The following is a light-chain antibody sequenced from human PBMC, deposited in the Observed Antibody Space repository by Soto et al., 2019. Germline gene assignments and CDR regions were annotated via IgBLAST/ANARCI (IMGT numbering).Light chain of an antibody. CDR3: CSYAGSSTPYV. CDR1: SSDVGSYNL. J-gene: IGLJ1*01. Sequence: QSALTQPASVCGSPGQSITISCTGTSSDVGSYNLVSWYQQHPGKAPKLMIYEGSKRPSGVSTRFSGSKSGNTASLTISGLQAEDEADYSCCSYAGSSTPYVFGIGTQVTVL. V-gene: IGLV2-23*01. CDR2: EGS.